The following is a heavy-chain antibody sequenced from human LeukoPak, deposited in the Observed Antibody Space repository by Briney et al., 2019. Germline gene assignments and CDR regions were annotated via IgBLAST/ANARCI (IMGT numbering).Heavy chain of an antibody. CDR3: ARGLAYCGGDCYSGLGY. D-gene: IGHD2-21*02. J-gene: IGHJ4*02. CDR1: GVTFSSYA. V-gene: IGHV3-30-3*01. Sequence: GGSLRLSCAASGVTFSSYAMHWVRQAPGKGLEWVAVISYDGSNKYYADSVKGRFTISRDNSKNTRYLQMNSLRAEDTAVYYCARGLAYCGGDCYSGLGYWGQGTLVTVSS. CDR2: ISYDGSNK.